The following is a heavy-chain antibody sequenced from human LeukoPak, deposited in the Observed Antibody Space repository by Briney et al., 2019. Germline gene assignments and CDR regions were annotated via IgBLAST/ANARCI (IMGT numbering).Heavy chain of an antibody. CDR2: IYYSGST. CDR3: ARGFITTVTKVSSHNNWFDP. J-gene: IGHJ5*02. Sequence: SETLSLTCTVSGGSISSYYWSWTRQPPGKGLEWIGYIYYSGSTNYNPSLKSRVTISVDTSKNQFSLKLSSVTAADTAVYYCARGFITTVTKVSSHNNWFDPWGQGTLVTVSS. CDR1: GGSISSYY. V-gene: IGHV4-59*01. D-gene: IGHD4-17*01.